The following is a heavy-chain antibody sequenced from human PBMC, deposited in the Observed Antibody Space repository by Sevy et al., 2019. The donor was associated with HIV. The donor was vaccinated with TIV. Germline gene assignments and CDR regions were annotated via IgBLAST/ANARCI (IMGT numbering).Heavy chain of an antibody. D-gene: IGHD1-1*01. CDR2: IIPIFGTA. CDR3: ARLGGVEMGTIRVLGHFDY. J-gene: IGHJ4*02. V-gene: IGHV1-69*13. Sequence: ASVKVSCKASGGTFSSYAISWVRQAPGQGLEWMGGIIPIFGTANYAEKFQGRVTITADESTSTSYMELSSLRSEDTAVYYCARLGGVEMGTIRVLGHFDYWGQGTLVTVSS. CDR1: GGTFSSYA.